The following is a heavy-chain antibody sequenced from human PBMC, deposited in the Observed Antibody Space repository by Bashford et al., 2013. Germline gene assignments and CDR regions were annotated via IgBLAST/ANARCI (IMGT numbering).Heavy chain of an antibody. D-gene: IGHD2-15*01. CDR1: GYTFTSYG. J-gene: IGHJ4*02. CDR2: ISAYNGNT. V-gene: IGHV1-18*04. Sequence: ASVKVSCKTSGYTFTSYGINWVRQAPGQGLEWIGWISAYNGNTNSAQKFQGRVTMTTDTSTTTAYMELRGLRSDDTAMYYCAKSGPGAASPIYCNDGSCHFDDWGQGTLVTVSS. CDR3: AKSGPGAASPIYCNDGSCHFDD.